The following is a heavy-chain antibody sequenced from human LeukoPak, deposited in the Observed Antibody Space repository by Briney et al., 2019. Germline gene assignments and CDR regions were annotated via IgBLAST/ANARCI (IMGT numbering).Heavy chain of an antibody. CDR2: MNPNSGNT. Sequence: ASVKVSCKASGYTFTSYDINWVRQATGQGLEWMGWMNPNSGNTGYAQNFQGRVTMTTDTSTSTSYMELRSLRSDDTAVYYCARPFIPSGSYFYYFDYWGQGTLVTVSS. CDR1: GYTFTSYD. D-gene: IGHD1-26*01. CDR3: ARPFIPSGSYFYYFDY. J-gene: IGHJ4*02. V-gene: IGHV1-8*01.